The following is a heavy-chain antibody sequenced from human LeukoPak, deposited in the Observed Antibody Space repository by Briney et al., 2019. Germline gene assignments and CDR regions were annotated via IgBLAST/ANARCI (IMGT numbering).Heavy chain of an antibody. CDR2: ISYDGSNK. V-gene: IGHV3-30*18. CDR3: AKGLGYCSSTSCYSYYYYGMDV. D-gene: IGHD2-2*01. Sequence: GGPLRLPCAASGFTFSSYGMPWVRQARGKGLEWVAVISYDGSNKYYADSVKGRFTISRDNSKNTLYLQMNSLRAEDTAVYYCAKGLGYCSSTSCYSYYYYGMDVWGQGTTVTVSS. CDR1: GFTFSSYG. J-gene: IGHJ6*02.